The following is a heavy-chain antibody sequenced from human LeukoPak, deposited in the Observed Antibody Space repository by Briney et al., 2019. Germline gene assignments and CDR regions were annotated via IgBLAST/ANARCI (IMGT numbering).Heavy chain of an antibody. CDR1: GFTFNSYA. CDR2: ISGSAEST. V-gene: IGHV3-23*01. Sequence: GGSLRLSCVASGFTFNSYAMSWVRQAPGKGLEWVSCISGSAESTHFADSVKGRFTISRDNSKNTLYLQMNSLRVEDTAVYYCAKAPFYYYYMDVWGKGTTVTVSS. J-gene: IGHJ6*03. CDR3: AKAPFYYYYMDV.